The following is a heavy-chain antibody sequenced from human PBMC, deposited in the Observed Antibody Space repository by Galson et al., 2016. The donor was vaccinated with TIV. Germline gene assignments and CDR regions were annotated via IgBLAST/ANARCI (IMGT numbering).Heavy chain of an antibody. V-gene: IGHV3-33*01. D-gene: IGHD4-17*01. Sequence: SLRLSCAASGFTFSAYGMHWVRQAPGKGLKWVAVIWFDGSIEYYADSVKGRFTISRDNSKNTLSLQMNSLRAEDTAVYYCARDPRLYGDYSLGYFDYWGQGTLVTVSS. J-gene: IGHJ4*02. CDR3: ARDPRLYGDYSLGYFDY. CDR1: GFTFSAYG. CDR2: IWFDGSIE.